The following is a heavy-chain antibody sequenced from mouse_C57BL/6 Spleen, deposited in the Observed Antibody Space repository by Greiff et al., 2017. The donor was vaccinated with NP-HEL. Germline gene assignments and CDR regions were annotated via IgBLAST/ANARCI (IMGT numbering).Heavy chain of an antibody. J-gene: IGHJ3*01. Sequence: QVQLKQSGPELVKPGASVKLSCKASGYTFTSYDINWVKQRPGQGLEWIGCIYPRDGSTKYNEKFKGKATLTVDTSSSTAYMELHSLTSEDSAVYFCARTIYYDYGWFAYWGQGTLVTVSA. CDR2: IYPRDGST. CDR1: GYTFTSYD. CDR3: ARTIYYDYGWFAY. D-gene: IGHD2-4*01. V-gene: IGHV1-85*01.